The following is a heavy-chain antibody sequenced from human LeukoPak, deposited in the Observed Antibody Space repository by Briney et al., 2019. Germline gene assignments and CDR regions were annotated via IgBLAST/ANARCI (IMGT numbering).Heavy chain of an antibody. J-gene: IGHJ3*02. V-gene: IGHV4-30-2*01. Sequence: SQTLSLTCTVSGGSISSGGYYWSWIRQPPGKGLEWIGYIYHSGSTYYNPSLKSRVTISVDRSKNQFSLKLSSVTAADTAVYYCARDGGYYSSSFEAFDIWGQGTMVTVSS. CDR1: GGSISSGGYY. CDR2: IYHSGST. CDR3: ARDGGYYSSSFEAFDI. D-gene: IGHD6-13*01.